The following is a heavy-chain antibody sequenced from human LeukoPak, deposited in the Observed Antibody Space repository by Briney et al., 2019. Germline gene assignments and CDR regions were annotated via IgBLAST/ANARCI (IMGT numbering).Heavy chain of an antibody. CDR1: GFTFSNYG. V-gene: IGHV3-30*18. CDR2: ISYDGSNK. CDR3: AKSDGSGTDY. D-gene: IGHD3-10*01. J-gene: IGHJ4*02. Sequence: PGRSLRLSCAASGFTFSNYGMHWVRQAPGKGLEWVAVISYDGSNKYYGDSLKGRFTISRDNSKNTLYLQMNSLRAEDTAVYYCAKSDGSGTDYWGQGTLVTVSS.